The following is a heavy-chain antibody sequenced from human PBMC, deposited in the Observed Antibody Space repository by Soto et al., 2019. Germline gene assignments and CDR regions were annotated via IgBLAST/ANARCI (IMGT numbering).Heavy chain of an antibody. CDR2: INPNSGGT. V-gene: IGHV1-2*04. J-gene: IGHJ3*02. CDR1: GYTFTSYD. CDR3: GRALSGVVDTAMVISLPEI. D-gene: IGHD5-18*01. Sequence: ASVKVSCKASGYTFTSYDINWVRQAPGQGLEWMGWINPNSGGTNYAQKFQGWVTMTRDTSISTAYMELSRLRSDDTAVYYCGRALSGVVDTAMVISLPEIWGQGTMVTVSS.